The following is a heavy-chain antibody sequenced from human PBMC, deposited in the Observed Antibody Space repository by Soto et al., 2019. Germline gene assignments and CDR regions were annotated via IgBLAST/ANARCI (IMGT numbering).Heavy chain of an antibody. CDR2: ISGSGGGA. V-gene: IGHV3-23*01. CDR3: VREGSGWYSRGSFDF. J-gene: IGHJ3*01. Sequence: PGGSLRLSCAVSGFTFSNYAMNWVRQAPGKGLEWVSVISGSGGGAYYADSVQGRFTISRDNSKNTLYLQMNGLRAEDTAIYYCVREGSGWYSRGSFDFWGRGTMVT. D-gene: IGHD6-19*01. CDR1: GFTFSNYA.